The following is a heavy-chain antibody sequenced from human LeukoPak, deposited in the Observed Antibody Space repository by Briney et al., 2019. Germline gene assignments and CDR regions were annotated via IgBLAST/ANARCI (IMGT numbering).Heavy chain of an antibody. CDR1: GGSFSGYY. CDR3: ARGSGATSVYYFDY. CDR2: INHSGST. Sequence: SETLSLTCAVYGGSFSGYYWSWIRQPPGKGLEWIGEINHSGSTNYNPSLKSRVTISVDTSKNQFSLKLSSVTAADTAVYYCARGSGATSVYYFDYWGQGTLVTVSS. D-gene: IGHD4/OR15-4a*01. V-gene: IGHV4-34*01. J-gene: IGHJ4*02.